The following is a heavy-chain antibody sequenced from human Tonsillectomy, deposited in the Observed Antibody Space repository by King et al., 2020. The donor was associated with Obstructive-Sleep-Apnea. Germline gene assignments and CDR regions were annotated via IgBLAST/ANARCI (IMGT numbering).Heavy chain of an antibody. CDR3: TTDCVVSSVWCGAFHY. J-gene: IGHJ4*02. Sequence: VQLVESGGGLVKPGGSLRLSCAASGFTFSNAWMTWVRQAPGKGLEWVGRIKNKANGEEPDYAAPVKGRFTISREDSKDTLYLQMNSLKSKDTAIYYCTTDCVVSSVWCGAFHYWGQGALVTVSS. CDR1: GFTFSNAW. D-gene: IGHD6-19*01. CDR2: IKNKANGEEP. V-gene: IGHV3-15*01.